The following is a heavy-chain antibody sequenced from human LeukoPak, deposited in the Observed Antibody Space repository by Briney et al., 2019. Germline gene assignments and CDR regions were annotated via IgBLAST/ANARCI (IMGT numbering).Heavy chain of an antibody. CDR1: GGSISSGDYS. D-gene: IGHD2-2*02. Sequence: PSQTLSLTCIVSGGSISSGDYSWSWIRQPPGKGLEWIGEINHSGSTNYNPSLKSRVTISVDTSKNQFSLKLSSVTAADTAVYYCARRLGYCSSTSCYTYYFDYWGQGTLVTVSS. V-gene: IGHV4-30-2*01. CDR2: INHSGST. J-gene: IGHJ4*02. CDR3: ARRLGYCSSTSCYTYYFDY.